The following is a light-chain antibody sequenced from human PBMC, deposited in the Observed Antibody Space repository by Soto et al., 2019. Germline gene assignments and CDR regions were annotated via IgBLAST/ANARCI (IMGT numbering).Light chain of an antibody. Sequence: QSVLTQPPSASGTPGQRVTISCSGSSSNIGSNTVNWYQQLPGTAPKLLIYSNNQRPSGVPDRFSGSKSGTSASLAISGLQSEDEADYYGAAWDDSLNAPGVVFGRGTK. CDR2: SNN. V-gene: IGLV1-44*01. CDR3: AAWDDSLNAPGVV. J-gene: IGLJ2*01. CDR1: SSNIGSNT.